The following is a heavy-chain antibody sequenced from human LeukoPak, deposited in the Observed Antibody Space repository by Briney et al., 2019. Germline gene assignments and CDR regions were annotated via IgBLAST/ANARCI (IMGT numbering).Heavy chain of an antibody. CDR1: GGTFSSYA. CDR3: ARDGTSIAVAGTPFDY. Sequence: GASVKVSCKASGGTFSSYAMNWVRQAPGQGLEWMGWINTNTGNPTYAQGFTGRFVFSLDTSVSTAYLQISSLKAEDTAVYYCARDGTSIAVAGTPFDYWGQGTLVTVSS. D-gene: IGHD6-19*01. V-gene: IGHV7-4-1*02. J-gene: IGHJ4*02. CDR2: INTNTGNP.